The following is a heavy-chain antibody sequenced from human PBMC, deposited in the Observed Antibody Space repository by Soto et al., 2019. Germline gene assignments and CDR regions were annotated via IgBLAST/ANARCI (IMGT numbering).Heavy chain of an antibody. Sequence: GGSLRLSCAASGFTFSSYAMSWVRQAPGKGLEWVSAISGSGGSTYYADSVKGRFTISRDNSRNTLYLQMNSLRAEDTAVYYCAKDSDPSTRLIDYWGQGTLVTVSS. CDR2: ISGSGGST. J-gene: IGHJ4*02. V-gene: IGHV3-23*01. D-gene: IGHD1-1*01. CDR3: AKDSDPSTRLIDY. CDR1: GFTFSSYA.